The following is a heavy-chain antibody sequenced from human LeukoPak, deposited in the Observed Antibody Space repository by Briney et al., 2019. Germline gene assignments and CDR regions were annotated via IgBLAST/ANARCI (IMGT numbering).Heavy chain of an antibody. CDR3: ARGSGSGSFYYYGMDV. D-gene: IGHD3-10*01. Sequence: SETLSLTCTVSGGSISSGGYYWSWIRQHPGKGLEWIGYIYYSGSTYYNPSLKSRATISVDTSKNQFSLKLSSVTAADTAVYYCARGSGSGSFYYYGMDVWGQGTTVTVSS. CDR2: IYYSGST. V-gene: IGHV4-31*03. CDR1: GGSISSGGYY. J-gene: IGHJ6*02.